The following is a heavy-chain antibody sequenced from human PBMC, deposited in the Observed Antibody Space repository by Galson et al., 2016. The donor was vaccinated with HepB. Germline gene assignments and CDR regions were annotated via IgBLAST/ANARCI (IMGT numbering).Heavy chain of an antibody. D-gene: IGHD4-17*01. V-gene: IGHV4-39*01. Sequence: ETLSLTCSVSGGSISSSAYWGWIRQPPGKGLEWIANIHYSGSIDYKSSLKSRVTISLDKFKNQFSLKLNSVTAADTAFYYCARPRDYGFDNWGQGTLVAV. CDR3: ARPRDYGFDN. CDR2: IHYSGSI. J-gene: IGHJ4*02. CDR1: GGSISSSAY.